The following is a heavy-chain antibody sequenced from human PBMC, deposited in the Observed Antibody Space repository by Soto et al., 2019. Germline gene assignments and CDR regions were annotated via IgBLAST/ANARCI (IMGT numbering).Heavy chain of an antibody. D-gene: IGHD6-6*01. CDR2: ISAYNGNT. CDR1: GYTFTSYG. J-gene: IGHJ5*02. V-gene: IGHV1-18*01. Sequence: ASVKVSCKASGYTFTSYGISWVRQAPGQGLEWMGWISAYNGNTNYAQKLQGRVTMTTDTSTSTAHMELRSLRSDDTAVYYCAREEYSSSSWFDPWGQGTLVTVSS. CDR3: AREEYSSSSWFDP.